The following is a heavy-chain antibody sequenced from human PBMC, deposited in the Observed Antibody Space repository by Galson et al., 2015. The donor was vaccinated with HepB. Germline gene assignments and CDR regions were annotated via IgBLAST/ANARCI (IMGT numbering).Heavy chain of an antibody. CDR3: ATGRERGFDS. Sequence: SVKVSCKASGDTFNSHAINWVRQAPGQGLEWMGGIIPIFGTANYAQKFQGRVTITADELTTTAFMELNSLKSDDTAVYYCATGRERGFDSWGQGTLVSVSS. J-gene: IGHJ4*02. CDR1: GDTFNSHA. CDR2: IIPIFGTA. V-gene: IGHV1-69*13. D-gene: IGHD1-14*01.